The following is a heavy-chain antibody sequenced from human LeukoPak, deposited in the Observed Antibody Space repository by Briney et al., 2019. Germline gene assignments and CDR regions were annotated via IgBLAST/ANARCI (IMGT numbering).Heavy chain of an antibody. D-gene: IGHD5-12*01. CDR3: ARGGWLRSNPPMDV. J-gene: IGHJ6*04. CDR1: GFTFDDYG. CDR2: INWNGGST. V-gene: IGHV3-20*04. Sequence: GGSLRLSCAASGFTFDDYGMSWVRQAPGKGLEWVTGINWNGGSTGYADSVKGRFTISRDNAKNSLYLQMNSLRAEDTALYYCARGGWLRSNPPMDVWGKGTTVTVSA.